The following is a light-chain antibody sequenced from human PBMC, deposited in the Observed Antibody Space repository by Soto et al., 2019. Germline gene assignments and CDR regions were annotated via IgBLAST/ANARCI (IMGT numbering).Light chain of an antibody. J-gene: IGLJ3*02. CDR1: SSDIGAYNY. V-gene: IGLV2-8*01. Sequence: QSALTQPPSASGSPGQSVTISCTGTSSDIGAYNYVSWFQQHPCEAPKLIISEVNKRPSGVPDRFSGSKSGNTASLTVSGLQAEDEADYYCTSSGGRDNLMFGGGTKLTVL. CDR3: TSSGGRDNLM. CDR2: EVN.